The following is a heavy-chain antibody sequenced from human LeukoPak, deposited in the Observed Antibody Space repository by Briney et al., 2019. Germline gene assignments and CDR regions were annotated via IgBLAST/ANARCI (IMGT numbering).Heavy chain of an antibody. CDR3: AKNQN. V-gene: IGHV3-7*01. CDR2: IKHDGSEK. CDR1: GFTFSRYW. J-gene: IGHJ3*01. Sequence: GGSLRLSCAASGFTFSRYWMSWVRQAPGKGLEWVANIKHDGSEKYYVDSVKGRFSISRDNAKNSLYLQMNSLRAEDTAVYYCAKNQNWGQGTMVTVSS.